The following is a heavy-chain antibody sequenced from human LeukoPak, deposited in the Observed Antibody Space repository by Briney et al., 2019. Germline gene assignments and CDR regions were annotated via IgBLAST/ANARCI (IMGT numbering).Heavy chain of an antibody. D-gene: IGHD1-26*01. V-gene: IGHV4-39*07. Sequence: SETLSLTCTVSGGSISSSSYYWGWIRQPPGKGLEWIGSIYYSGSTYYNPSLKSRVTISVDTSKNQFSLKLSSVTAADTAVYYCARGPEAGSGSYQYYFDYWGQGTLVTVSS. CDR3: ARGPEAGSGSYQYYFDY. CDR2: IYYSGST. J-gene: IGHJ4*02. CDR1: GGSISSSSYY.